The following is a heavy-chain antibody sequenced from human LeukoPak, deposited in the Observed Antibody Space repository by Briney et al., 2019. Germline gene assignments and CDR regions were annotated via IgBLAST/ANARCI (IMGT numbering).Heavy chain of an antibody. V-gene: IGHV3-74*01. D-gene: IGHD1-26*01. Sequence: GGSLRLSCAASGFTFRSYWMHWVRQAPGKGLVWVSRINSDGRNTNYADSVKGRFTISRDNAKNTLYLQMNSLRAEDTAVYYCVRDLGGRSGHWGQGTLVTVSS. CDR2: INSDGRNT. J-gene: IGHJ4*02. CDR3: VRDLGGRSGH. CDR1: GFTFRSYW.